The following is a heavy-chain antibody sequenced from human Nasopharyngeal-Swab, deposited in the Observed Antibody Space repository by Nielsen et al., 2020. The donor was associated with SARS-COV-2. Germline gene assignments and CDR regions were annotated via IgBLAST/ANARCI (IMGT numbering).Heavy chain of an antibody. CDR2: ISGTVNTV. CDR3: ARVKRTLKSYYYMDV. J-gene: IGHJ6*03. D-gene: IGHD1/OR15-1a*01. Sequence: GESLKISCAGSGFTFRSYEMNWVRQAPGKGLEWVAYISGTVNTVHYADSVKGRFTISRDNAKSSLSLQMNDLRGEDTAMYYCARVKRTLKSYYYMDVWGKGTTVTVS. CDR1: GFTFRSYE. V-gene: IGHV3-48*03.